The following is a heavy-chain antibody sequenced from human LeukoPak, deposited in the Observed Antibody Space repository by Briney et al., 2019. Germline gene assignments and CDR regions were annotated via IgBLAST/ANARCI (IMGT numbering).Heavy chain of an antibody. J-gene: IGHJ4*02. V-gene: IGHV5-51*01. Sequence: GESLKISCKGSGYSFTSYWIGWVRQMPGKGLEWMGINYPADSDTRYSPSFQGQVTISADKSISTAYLQWSSLKASDTAMYYCARHYCGSGSSGQNDYWGQGTLVTVSS. CDR1: GYSFTSYW. D-gene: IGHD3-10*01. CDR3: ARHYCGSGSSGQNDY. CDR2: NYPADSDT.